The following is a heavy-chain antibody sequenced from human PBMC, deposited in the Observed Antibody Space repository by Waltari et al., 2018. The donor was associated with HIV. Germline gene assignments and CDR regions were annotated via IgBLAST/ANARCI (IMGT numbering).Heavy chain of an antibody. CDR2: DLNAGKA. V-gene: IGHV4-4*07. CDR3: ATSEAHNVSLSERTQKPFDH. J-gene: IGHJ5*02. Sequence: HVHLQESGPGLGEPSATLSLLSTVSVVCITGDYWSGLPQSPASGLDYIWGDLNAGKANYSPSLRSGVNMYIDKCKNKCALPLTPATPTATSINYCATSEAHNVSLSERTQKPFDHWGQGALVTVSS. CDR1: VVCITGDY. D-gene: IGHD2-8*01.